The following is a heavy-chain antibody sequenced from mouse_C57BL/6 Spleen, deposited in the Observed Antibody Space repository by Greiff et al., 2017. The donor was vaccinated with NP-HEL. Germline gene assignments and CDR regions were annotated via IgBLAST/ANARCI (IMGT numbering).Heavy chain of an antibody. Sequence: QVQLQQPGAELVMPGASVKLSCKASGYTFTSYWMHWVKQRPGQGLEWIGEIDPSDSYTNYNQKFKGKSTLTVDKSSSTAYMQLSSLTSEDSAVYYCARRAPYGYSFAYWGQGTLVTVSA. CDR1: GYTFTSYW. V-gene: IGHV1-69*01. D-gene: IGHD2-2*01. CDR3: ARRAPYGYSFAY. J-gene: IGHJ3*01. CDR2: IDPSDSYT.